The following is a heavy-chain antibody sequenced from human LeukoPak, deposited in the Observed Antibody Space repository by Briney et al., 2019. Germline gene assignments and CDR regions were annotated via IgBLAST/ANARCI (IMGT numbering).Heavy chain of an antibody. CDR1: GGTNYA. V-gene: IGHV1-69*10. D-gene: IGHD6-19*01. CDR2: IIPVLDVA. CDR3: ARAVAGRVLDY. Sequence: ASVKVSCKVSGGTNYALSWVRQAPGQGLEWMGGIIPVLDVANSAQKFQGRVTFTADKSTYTAYMELSRLRSDDTAVYYCARAVAGRVLDYWGQGTLVTVSS. J-gene: IGHJ4*02.